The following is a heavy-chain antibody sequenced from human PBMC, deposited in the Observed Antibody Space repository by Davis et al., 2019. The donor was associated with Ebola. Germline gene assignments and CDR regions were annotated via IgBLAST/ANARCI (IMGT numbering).Heavy chain of an antibody. D-gene: IGHD3-16*01. CDR1: GFTLNNAW. CDR2: IKKDGSEK. V-gene: IGHV3-7*01. J-gene: IGHJ5*02. Sequence: GGSLRLSCVASGFTLNNAWMSWVRQAPGKGLEWVANIKKDGSEKYFVDSVKGRFTISRDNAKNSLDLQMNSLRAEDTAVYYCARGGGTSGATDWFDPWGQGTLVTVSS. CDR3: ARGGGTSGATDWFDP.